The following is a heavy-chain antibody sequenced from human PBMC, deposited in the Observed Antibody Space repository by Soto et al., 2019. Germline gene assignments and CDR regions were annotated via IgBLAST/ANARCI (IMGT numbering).Heavy chain of an antibody. Sequence: EVQLVESGGGLVEPGGSLRLSCAASGFTFRSNDMHWVRQAPGKGLEWVSGIGTAGDTYYPDSVRGRFTISRENAKNSLYLQMKSLRAGDTAVYYCARGWLRRGYFDYGGQGTLVTVSS. CDR2: IGTAGDT. CDR1: GFTFRSND. CDR3: ARGWLRRGYFDY. D-gene: IGHD5-12*01. V-gene: IGHV3-13*04. J-gene: IGHJ4*02.